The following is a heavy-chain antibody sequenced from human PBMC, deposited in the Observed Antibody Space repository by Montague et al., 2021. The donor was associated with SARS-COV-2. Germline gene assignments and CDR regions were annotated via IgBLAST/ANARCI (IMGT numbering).Heavy chain of an antibody. J-gene: IGHJ6*02. CDR3: ARARILRTQWFDYYYGMDV. CDR1: GDSHSGGS. Sequence: SETLSLTCTVVGDSHSGGSWSWIGQAPGRGLERIGDRNPSGSTNYNPSLKSRVTISVDTSKNQFSLKLSSVTAADTAVYYCARARILRTQWFDYYYGMDVWGQGTTVTVSS. V-gene: IGHV4-34*01. CDR2: RNPSGST. D-gene: IGHD3-10*01.